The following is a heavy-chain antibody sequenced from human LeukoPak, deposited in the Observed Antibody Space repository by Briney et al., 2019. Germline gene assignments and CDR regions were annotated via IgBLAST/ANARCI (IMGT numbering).Heavy chain of an antibody. CDR3: ARVFLLQWELNSDY. D-gene: IGHD1-26*01. J-gene: IGHJ4*02. Sequence: PGGSLRLSCAASGFTFSSYRMNWVRQAPGKGLEWVSYISSSSSTIYYADSVKGRFTISRDNAKNSLYLQMNSLRAEDTAVYYCARVFLLQWELNSDYWGQGTLVTVSS. CDR1: GFTFSSYR. V-gene: IGHV3-48*01. CDR2: ISSSSSTI.